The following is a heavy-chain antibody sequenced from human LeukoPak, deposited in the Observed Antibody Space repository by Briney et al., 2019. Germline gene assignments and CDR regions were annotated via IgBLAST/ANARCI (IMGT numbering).Heavy chain of an antibody. J-gene: IGHJ3*02. Sequence: PSETLSLTCAVSGYSISSGYYWGWIRQPPGKGLEWIGSIYHSGSTYYNPSLKSRVTISVDTSKNQFSLKLSSVTAADTAVYYCASYYYDSSGYLRSGAFDIWGQGTMVTVSS. CDR1: GYSISSGYY. CDR2: IYHSGST. V-gene: IGHV4-38-2*01. D-gene: IGHD3-22*01. CDR3: ASYYYDSSGYLRSGAFDI.